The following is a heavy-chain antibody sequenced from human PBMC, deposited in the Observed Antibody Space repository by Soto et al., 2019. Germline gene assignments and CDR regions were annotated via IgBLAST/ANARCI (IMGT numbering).Heavy chain of an antibody. Sequence: ASVKVSFKTSCYPFPSSGITWWREANGHGLAWIGWFSASTGTTNCAQKLEGRVTMTTDTSTSTGYMELRTLRSDDTAVYYCARGSGSGDYRWFDPWGQGTLVTVSS. J-gene: IGHJ5*02. CDR2: FSASTGTT. D-gene: IGHD4-17*01. CDR3: ARGSGSGDYRWFDP. CDR1: CYPFPSSG. V-gene: IGHV1-18*01.